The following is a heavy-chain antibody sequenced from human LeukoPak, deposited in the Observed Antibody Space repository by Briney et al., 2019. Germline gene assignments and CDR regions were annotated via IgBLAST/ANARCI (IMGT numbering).Heavy chain of an antibody. CDR3: ARAPTLYGSGPVLDY. CDR2: IKQDGSEK. Sequence: GGSLRLSCAASGFTFSNYWMSWVRQAPGKGLEWVANIKQDGSEKYYLDSVKGRFTISRDNAKNSLYLQMSSLRAEDTAVYYCARAPTLYGSGPVLDYWGQGTLVTVSS. CDR1: GFTFSNYW. J-gene: IGHJ4*02. D-gene: IGHD3-10*01. V-gene: IGHV3-7*01.